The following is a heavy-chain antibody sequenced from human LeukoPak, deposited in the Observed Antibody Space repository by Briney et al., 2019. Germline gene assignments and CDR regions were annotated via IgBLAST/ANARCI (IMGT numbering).Heavy chain of an antibody. CDR2: ISTAGDT. Sequence: GGSLRLSCAASGFTFSNYDMHWVRQGPGKGLEWVSAISTAGDTHYPGSVKGRFTISRENAKNSLYLQMNNLRVGDTALYYCARGFRYCSSTSCYSIDAFDIWGQGTMVTVSS. CDR3: ARGFRYCSSTSCYSIDAFDI. J-gene: IGHJ3*02. V-gene: IGHV3-13*01. D-gene: IGHD2-2*01. CDR1: GFTFSNYD.